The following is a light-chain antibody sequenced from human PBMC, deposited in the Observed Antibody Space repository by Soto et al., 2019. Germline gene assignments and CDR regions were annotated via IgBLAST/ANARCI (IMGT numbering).Light chain of an antibody. Sequence: IQMTQSPSTMSEYEGDRVTITCRASQSMSRWLAWFQQKPGKAPKLLIYDASSLKSGVPSRLSGSGSGTEFTLTISSLQPDDFETYYCQQYNSYFWTFGQGTKV. CDR1: QSMSRW. V-gene: IGKV1-5*01. J-gene: IGKJ1*01. CDR2: DAS. CDR3: QQYNSYFWT.